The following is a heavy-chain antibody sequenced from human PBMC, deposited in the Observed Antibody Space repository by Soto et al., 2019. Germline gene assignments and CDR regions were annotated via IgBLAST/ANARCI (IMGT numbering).Heavy chain of an antibody. CDR1: GFTFSDYY. CDR3: ARVKAGHYDLRAFDI. Sequence: GGSLRLSCAASGFTFSDYYMSWIRQAPGKGLEWVSYISSSGSTIYYADSVKGRFTISRDNAKNSLYLQMNSLRAEDTAVYYCARVKAGHYDLRAFDIWGQGTMVTVSS. V-gene: IGHV3-11*01. D-gene: IGHD3-3*01. CDR2: ISSSGSTI. J-gene: IGHJ3*02.